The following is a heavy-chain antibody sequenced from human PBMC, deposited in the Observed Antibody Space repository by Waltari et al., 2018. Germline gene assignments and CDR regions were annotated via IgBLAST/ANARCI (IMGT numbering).Heavy chain of an antibody. V-gene: IGHV4-39*01. CDR2: INYSGTT. J-gene: IGHJ4*02. Sequence: QLLLQESGPGLVKPSETLSLTCTVSGDSSTSSLDYSGWIGQPPGKRFEWIGIINYSGTTYYNPSLRSQVTMSVDMSKNQFSLKLTSVTAADTAVYYCARFTQVAGSSLLDYWGQGTLVTVSS. D-gene: IGHD6-19*01. CDR1: GDSSTSSLDY. CDR3: ARFTQVAGSSLLDY.